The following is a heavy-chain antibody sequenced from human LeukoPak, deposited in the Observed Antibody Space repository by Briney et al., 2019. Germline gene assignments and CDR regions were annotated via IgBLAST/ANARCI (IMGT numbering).Heavy chain of an antibody. V-gene: IGHV1-2*02. CDR1: GYTFTGYY. CDR2: INPNSGCT. D-gene: IGHD2-2*01. J-gene: IGHJ6*03. CDR3: ARDSSTRRYYYYYMDV. Sequence: ASVKVSCKASGYTFTGYYMHWVRQAPGQGLEWMGWINPNSGCTNYAQKFQGRVTMTRDTAISTAYMELIRLRSDDPAVYYYARDSSTRRYYYYYMDVWGKGTTVTVSS.